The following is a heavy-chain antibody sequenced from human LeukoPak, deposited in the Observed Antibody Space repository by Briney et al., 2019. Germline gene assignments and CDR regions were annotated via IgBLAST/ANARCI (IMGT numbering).Heavy chain of an antibody. CDR1: GFTFSSYA. V-gene: IGHV3-23*01. CDR2: ISDTGGST. Sequence: TGGSLRLSCAASGFTFSSYAMSWVRQAPGKGLEWVSAISDTGGSTYCADSVKGRFTVSRDNSKNTLYLQMNSLRAEDTAVYYCATELRRHNSGSWYFDYWGQGTLVTVSS. J-gene: IGHJ4*02. CDR3: ATELRRHNSGSWYFDY. D-gene: IGHD2-15*01.